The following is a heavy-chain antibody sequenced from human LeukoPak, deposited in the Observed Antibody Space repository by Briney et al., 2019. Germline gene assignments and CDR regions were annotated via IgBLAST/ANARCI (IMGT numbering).Heavy chain of an antibody. J-gene: IGHJ4*02. Sequence: GGSLRLSCAASGFTFSDYYMSWIRQAPGKGLEWVSYITGGSTYTDYADSVKGRFTISRDNAKSSLYLQMNGLRAEDTAVYFCATFSNYEGEVHYWGQGTLVTVSS. V-gene: IGHV3-11*06. D-gene: IGHD4-11*01. CDR2: ITGGSTYT. CDR1: GFTFSDYY. CDR3: ATFSNYEGEVHY.